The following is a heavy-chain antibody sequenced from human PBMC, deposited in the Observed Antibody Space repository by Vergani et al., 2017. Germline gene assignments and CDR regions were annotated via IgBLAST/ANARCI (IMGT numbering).Heavy chain of an antibody. D-gene: IGHD3-22*01. J-gene: IGHJ4*02. CDR1: GFTFSSYS. V-gene: IGHV3-48*02. CDR2: ITSSSTII. CDR3: ARGPPTYDSSAYYYY. Sequence: EVQLVESGGGLVQPGGSLRLSCAASGFTFSSYSMNWVRQAPGKGLEWVSYITSSSTIIYYADSVKGRFTISRDNAENSLYLQMNSLRDEDTAVYYCARGPPTYDSSAYYYYWGQGTLVTVSS.